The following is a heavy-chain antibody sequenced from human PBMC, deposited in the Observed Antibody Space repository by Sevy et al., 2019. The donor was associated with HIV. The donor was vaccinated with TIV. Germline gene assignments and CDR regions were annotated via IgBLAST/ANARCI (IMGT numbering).Heavy chain of an antibody. D-gene: IGHD3-10*01. Sequence: GGTLRHSCAASGFTVSSNYMSWVRQAPGKGLEWVSVIYSGGSTYYADSVKGRFTISRDNSKNTLYLQMNSLRAEDTAVYYCARDRNGSGSYYRRRRSYGMDVWGQGTTVTVSS. CDR3: ARDRNGSGSYYRRRRSYGMDV. V-gene: IGHV3-53*01. CDR1: GFTVSSNY. J-gene: IGHJ6*02. CDR2: IYSGGST.